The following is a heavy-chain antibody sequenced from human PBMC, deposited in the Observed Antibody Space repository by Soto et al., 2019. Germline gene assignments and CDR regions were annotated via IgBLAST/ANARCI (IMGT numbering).Heavy chain of an antibody. CDR1: GFTFSTFW. J-gene: IGHJ6*03. Sequence: EVQLVESGGGLVQPGGSLRLSCAASGFTFSTFWMSWVRQAPGKGLEWVANIKKDGSEKYYVDSVKGRFTISRDNGENFPYLQMNSLRGEDTAVYYCASGERYFFSTGGRYYYFSYMDVWGKGTTVAVSS. CDR2: IKKDGSEK. D-gene: IGHD3-10*01. V-gene: IGHV3-7*03. CDR3: ASGERYFFSTGGRYYYFSYMDV.